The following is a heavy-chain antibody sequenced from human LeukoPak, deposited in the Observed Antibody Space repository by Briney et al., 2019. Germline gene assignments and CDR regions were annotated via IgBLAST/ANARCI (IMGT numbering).Heavy chain of an antibody. V-gene: IGHV1-69*01. CDR2: IIPIFGTA. CDR1: GGTFSSYA. CDR3: ARVTTPIAAAYDY. J-gene: IGHJ4*02. Sequence: GASVKVSCKASGGTFSSYAISWVRQAPGQGLGWMGGIIPIFGTANYAQKFQGRVTITADESTSTAYMELSSLRSEDTAVYYCARVTTPIAAAYDYWGQGTLVTVSS. D-gene: IGHD6-13*01.